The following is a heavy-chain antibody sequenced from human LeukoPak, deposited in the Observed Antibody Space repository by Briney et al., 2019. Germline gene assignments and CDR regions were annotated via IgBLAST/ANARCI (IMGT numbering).Heavy chain of an antibody. V-gene: IGHV3-23*01. Sequence: GGSLRLSCAASGFTFSTCAMSWVRQAPGMGLEWVSVVSTNGDVTFYADSVKGRFTISRDNSKNTLFLQMNSLRAEDTAVYYCAKLSLSGRSQSADYWGQGTLVTVSS. CDR1: GFTFSTCA. J-gene: IGHJ4*02. D-gene: IGHD3-10*01. CDR3: AKLSLSGRSQSADY. CDR2: VSTNGDVT.